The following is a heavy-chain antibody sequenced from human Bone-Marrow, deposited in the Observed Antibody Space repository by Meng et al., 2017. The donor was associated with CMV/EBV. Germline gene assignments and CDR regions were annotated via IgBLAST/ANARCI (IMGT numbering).Heavy chain of an antibody. Sequence: GGSLRLSCAASGFTFSSYWMHWVRQAPGKGLVWVSRINSDGSSTSYADSVKGRFTISRDNAKITLYLQMNSLRAEDTAVYYCARDSSYDFWSGYFRTESNFDYWGQGTLVTVSS. CDR3: ARDSSYDFWSGYFRTESNFDY. D-gene: IGHD3-3*01. J-gene: IGHJ4*02. V-gene: IGHV3-74*01. CDR2: INSDGSST. CDR1: GFTFSSYW.